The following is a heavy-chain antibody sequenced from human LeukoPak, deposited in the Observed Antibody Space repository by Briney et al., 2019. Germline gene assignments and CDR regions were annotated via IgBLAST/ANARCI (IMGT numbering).Heavy chain of an antibody. CDR3: ARAPENYYYGMDV. J-gene: IGHJ6*02. Sequence: SQTLSLTCTVSGGSISSGGYYWSWIRQHPGKGLEWIGYIYYSGSTYYNPSLKSRVTISVDTSKNQFSLKLSSVTAADTAVYYCARAPENYYYGMDVWGQGTTVTVSS. CDR2: IYYSGST. CDR1: GGSISSGGYY. V-gene: IGHV4-31*03.